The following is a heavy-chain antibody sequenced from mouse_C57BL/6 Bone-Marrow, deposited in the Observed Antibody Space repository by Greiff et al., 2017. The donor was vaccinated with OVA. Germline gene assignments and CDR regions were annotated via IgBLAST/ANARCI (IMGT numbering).Heavy chain of an antibody. Sequence: QVQLQQPGAELVMPGASVKLSCKASGYTFTSYWMHWVKQRPGQGLEWIGEIDPSDSYTNYNQKFKGKSTLTVDKSSSTAYMQLSSLTSEDSAVYYCARRGYPTYFDYWGHGTTLTVSS. J-gene: IGHJ2*01. CDR3: ARRGYPTYFDY. CDR1: GYTFTSYW. D-gene: IGHD3-1*01. CDR2: IDPSDSYT. V-gene: IGHV1-69*01.